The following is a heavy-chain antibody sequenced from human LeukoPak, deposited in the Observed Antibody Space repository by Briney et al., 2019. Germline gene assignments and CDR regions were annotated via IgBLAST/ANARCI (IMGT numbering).Heavy chain of an antibody. Sequence: GESLKISCKGSGYSFTSYWIGWVRQMPGKGLEWMGIIYPGDSDTRYSPSFQGQVTISADKSISTAYLQWSSLKASDTAMYYCARQGDYDSSGYYFLVFDYWGQGTLVTVSS. J-gene: IGHJ4*02. CDR3: ARQGDYDSSGYYFLVFDY. CDR1: GYSFTSYW. D-gene: IGHD3-22*01. V-gene: IGHV5-51*01. CDR2: IYPGDSDT.